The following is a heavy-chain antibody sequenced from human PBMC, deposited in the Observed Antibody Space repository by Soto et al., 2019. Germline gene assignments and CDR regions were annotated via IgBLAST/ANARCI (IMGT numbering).Heavy chain of an antibody. Sequence: GGSLRLSCAASGFTFSSYSMNWVRQAPGKGLGWVSYISSSSSTIYYADSVKGRFTISRDNAKNSLYLQMNSLRDEDTAVYYCASSMVRGAYYYYGMDVWGQGTTVTVSS. CDR2: ISSSSSTI. D-gene: IGHD3-10*01. V-gene: IGHV3-48*02. CDR3: ASSMVRGAYYYYGMDV. J-gene: IGHJ6*02. CDR1: GFTFSSYS.